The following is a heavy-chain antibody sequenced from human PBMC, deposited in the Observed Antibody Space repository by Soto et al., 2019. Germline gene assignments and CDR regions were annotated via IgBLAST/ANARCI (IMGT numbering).Heavy chain of an antibody. V-gene: IGHV3-30*18. Sequence: GGSLRLSCAASGFTFSSYGMHWVRQAPGKGLEWVAVISYDGSNKYYADSVKGRFTISRDNSKNTLYLQMNSRGAEDTAVYYCAKDRRYCSGGSCLFNYYGMDVWGQGTTVTVSS. CDR1: GFTFSSYG. D-gene: IGHD2-15*01. CDR3: AKDRRYCSGGSCLFNYYGMDV. CDR2: ISYDGSNK. J-gene: IGHJ6*02.